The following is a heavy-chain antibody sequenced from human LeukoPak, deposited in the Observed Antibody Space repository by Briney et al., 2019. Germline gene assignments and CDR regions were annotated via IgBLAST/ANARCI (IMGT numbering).Heavy chain of an antibody. V-gene: IGHV3-30-3*01. CDR2: ISYDGSNK. CDR1: GFTFSSYA. D-gene: IGHD6-13*01. J-gene: IGHJ4*02. CDR3: ARPQGGSSSWNDY. Sequence: PGGSLRLSCAASGFTFSSYAMHWVRQAPGKGLEWVAVISYDGSNKYYADSVKGRFTISRDNSKNTVHLQMNSLRAEDTAVYYCARPQGGSSSWNDYWGQGTLVTVSS.